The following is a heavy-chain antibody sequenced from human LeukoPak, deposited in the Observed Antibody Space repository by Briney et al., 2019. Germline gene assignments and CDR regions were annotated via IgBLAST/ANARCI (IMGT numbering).Heavy chain of an antibody. V-gene: IGHV1-8*01. CDR1: GYTFTSYD. CDR2: MNPNSGNT. J-gene: IGHJ4*02. D-gene: IGHD5-18*01. CDR3: ARESGYSYGYSFRY. Sequence: ASVKVSCKASGYTFTSYDINWVRQATGHGLEWMGWMNPNSGNTGYAQKFQGRVTMTRNTSISTAYMELSSLRSEDTAVYYCARESGYSYGYSFRYWGQGTLVTVSS.